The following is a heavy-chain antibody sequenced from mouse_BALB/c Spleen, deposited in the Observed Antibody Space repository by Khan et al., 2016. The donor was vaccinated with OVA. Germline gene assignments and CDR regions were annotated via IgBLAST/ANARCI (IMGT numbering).Heavy chain of an antibody. CDR3: TRKDYYDYDPFPD. D-gene: IGHD2-4*01. J-gene: IGHJ3*01. Sequence: EVKLEESGPGLVKPSQSLSLTCTVTGYSITSEYAWNWIRQFPGNKLEWMGYINYSGNTRYNPSLKSRISITRDTSKNQFFLQLNSVTTEDTATYYCTRKDYYDYDPFPDWGQGTLVTVSA. CDR1: GYSITSEYA. V-gene: IGHV3-2*02. CDR2: INYSGNT.